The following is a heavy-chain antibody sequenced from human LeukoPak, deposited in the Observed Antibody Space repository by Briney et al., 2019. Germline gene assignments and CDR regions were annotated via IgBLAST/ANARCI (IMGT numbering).Heavy chain of an antibody. V-gene: IGHV3-21*01. D-gene: IGHD2-2*01. Sequence: GGSLRLSCAASGFTFSSYWMSWVRQAPGKGLEYVSSISKSSALKYYSESVRGRFTISRDNAENSLYLDMSNLGAEDTAVYFCVRGDNRDQWGQGTLVTVSS. CDR3: VRGDNRDQ. CDR2: ISKSSALK. J-gene: IGHJ4*02. CDR1: GFTFSSYW.